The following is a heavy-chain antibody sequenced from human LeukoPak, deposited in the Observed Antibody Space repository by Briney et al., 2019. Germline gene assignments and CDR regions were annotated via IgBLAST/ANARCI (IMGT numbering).Heavy chain of an antibody. CDR3: ANAALEYCSGGSCYFSDR. J-gene: IGHJ4*02. Sequence: PGGSLRLSCAASGFTFSSYAMSWVRQAPGKGLEWVSAISGSGGSTYYADSVKGRFTISRDNSKNTLYLQMNSLRAEDTAVYYCANAALEYCSGGSCYFSDRWGQGTLVTVPS. D-gene: IGHD2-15*01. V-gene: IGHV3-23*01. CDR2: ISGSGGST. CDR1: GFTFSSYA.